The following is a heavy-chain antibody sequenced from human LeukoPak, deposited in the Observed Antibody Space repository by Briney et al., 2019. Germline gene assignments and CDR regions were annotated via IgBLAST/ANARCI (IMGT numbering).Heavy chain of an antibody. CDR2: ISSSGSTI. J-gene: IGHJ6*02. V-gene: IGHV3-11*01. CDR1: GFTFSDYY. Sequence: GGSLRLSCAASGFTFSDYYMSWIRQAPGKGLEWVSYISSSGSTIYYADSVKGRFTISSDNDKTSLNLQMNSLRAEDTAVYYCARRGDFWSGYYTYYYYGIDVWGQGTTVTVSS. CDR3: ARRGDFWSGYYTYYYYGIDV. D-gene: IGHD3-3*01.